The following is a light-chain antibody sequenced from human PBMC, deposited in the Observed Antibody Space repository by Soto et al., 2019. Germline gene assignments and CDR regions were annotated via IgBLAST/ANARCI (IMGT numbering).Light chain of an antibody. J-gene: IGKJ1*01. V-gene: IGKV3-20*01. Sequence: EIVLTQSPGTVSLSPGERATLSCRASQSVSSTDLAWYQQRPGQAPRLLIYSSSSRASGIPDRFSGSGSGTDFTLTITRLEPEDFAVYYCQQYRSSPPTWTFGQGTKVEI. CDR1: QSVSSTD. CDR2: SSS. CDR3: QQYRSSPPTWT.